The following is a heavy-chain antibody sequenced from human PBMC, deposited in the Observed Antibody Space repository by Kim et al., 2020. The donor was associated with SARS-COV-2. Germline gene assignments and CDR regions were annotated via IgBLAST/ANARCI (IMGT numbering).Heavy chain of an antibody. D-gene: IGHD5-12*01. V-gene: IGHV3-33*06. CDR2: RNK. CDR3: AKESMVAIDY. Sequence: RNKIAADSAKSRFTISRDNSKNTLYLQINSRRAEDTAVYYCAKESMVAIDYWGQGTLVTVSS. J-gene: IGHJ4*02.